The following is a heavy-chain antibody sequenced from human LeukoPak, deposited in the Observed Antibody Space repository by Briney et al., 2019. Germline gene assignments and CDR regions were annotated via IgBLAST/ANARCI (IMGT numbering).Heavy chain of an antibody. D-gene: IGHD6-19*01. Sequence: ASVKVSCKAFGYTFTSNYMHWVRQAPGQGPEWMGVISPSGGSTTYAQKFQGRVTLTRDMSTSTDYLELSSLRSEDTAVYYCARRAVGNSYYYYMDVWGKGTTVTVSS. CDR3: ARRAVGNSYYYYMDV. J-gene: IGHJ6*03. CDR2: ISPSGGST. CDR1: GYTFTSNY. V-gene: IGHV1-46*01.